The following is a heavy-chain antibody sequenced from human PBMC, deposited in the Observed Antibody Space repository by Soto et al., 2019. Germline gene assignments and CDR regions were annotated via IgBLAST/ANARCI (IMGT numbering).Heavy chain of an antibody. CDR3: ARTSPDTAMVRGDYYYYGMDV. Sequence: SETLSLTCAVSGGSMRSGDYSWNLLRRPHGKGLEWIGYIYFSGSTYYNPSLKSRVTISVDTSKNQFSLKLSSVTAADTAVYYCARTSPDTAMVRGDYYYYGMDVWGQGTTVTVSS. CDR2: IYFSGST. D-gene: IGHD5-18*01. V-gene: IGHV4-30-2*03. CDR1: GGSMRSGDYS. J-gene: IGHJ6*02.